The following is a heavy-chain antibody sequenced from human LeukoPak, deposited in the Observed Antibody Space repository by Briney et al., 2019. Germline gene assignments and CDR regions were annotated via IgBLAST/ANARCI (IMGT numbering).Heavy chain of an antibody. D-gene: IGHD6-13*01. CDR3: ARVSVFGTREYFVY. CDR2: ISGNSSSI. Sequence: GGSLRLSCAASGFTFSTYSMNWVRQAPGKGLEWVSYISGNSSSIYDADPVKGRFTISRDNAKNSLYLQMNSLRDEDTAVYYCARVSVFGTREYFVYWGQGTLVTVSS. V-gene: IGHV3-48*02. J-gene: IGHJ4*02. CDR1: GFTFSTYS.